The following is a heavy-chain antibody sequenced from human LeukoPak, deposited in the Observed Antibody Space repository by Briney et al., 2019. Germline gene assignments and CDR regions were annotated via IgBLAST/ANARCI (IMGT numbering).Heavy chain of an antibody. CDR3: ARGSHNNYYDSSGYPH. D-gene: IGHD3-22*01. V-gene: IGHV1-2*06. Sequence: ASVKVSCKASGYTFTGYYMHWVRQAPGQGLEWMGRINPNSGGTNYAQKFQGRVTMTRDTSISTAYMELSRLRSDDTAVYYCARGSHNNYYDSSGYPHWGQGTLDTVSS. J-gene: IGHJ4*02. CDR2: INPNSGGT. CDR1: GYTFTGYY.